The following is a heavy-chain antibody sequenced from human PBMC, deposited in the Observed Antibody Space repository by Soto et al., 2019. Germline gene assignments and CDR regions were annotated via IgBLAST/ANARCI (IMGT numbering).Heavy chain of an antibody. CDR1: GYSFTSYW. D-gene: IGHD3-22*01. V-gene: IGHV5-51*01. CDR2: IYPGDSDT. Sequence: VESLKISCKGSGYSFTSYWIGWVRQMPGKGLEWMGIIYPGDSDTRYSPSFQGQVTISADKSISTAYLQWSSLKASDTAMYYCARLDSSGYYKDYYYYGMDVWGQGTTVTVSS. CDR3: ARLDSSGYYKDYYYYGMDV. J-gene: IGHJ6*02.